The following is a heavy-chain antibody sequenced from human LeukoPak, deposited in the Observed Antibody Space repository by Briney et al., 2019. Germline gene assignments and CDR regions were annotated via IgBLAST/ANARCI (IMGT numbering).Heavy chain of an antibody. Sequence: GASVKVSCKASGGTFSSYAISWVRQAPGQGLEWMGGIIPIFGTANYAQKFQGRVTITADESTSTAYMELSSLGSEDTAVYYCARDSVTLGASAFDIWGQGTMVTVSS. CDR2: IIPIFGTA. V-gene: IGHV1-69*01. D-gene: IGHD3-16*01. CDR3: ARDSVTLGASAFDI. J-gene: IGHJ3*02. CDR1: GGTFSSYA.